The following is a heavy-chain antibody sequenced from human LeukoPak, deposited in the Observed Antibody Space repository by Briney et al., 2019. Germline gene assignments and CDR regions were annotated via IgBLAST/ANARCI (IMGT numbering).Heavy chain of an antibody. J-gene: IGHJ4*02. D-gene: IGHD2-2*01. Sequence: ASVKVSCKASGYTFTIYGISWVRQAPGQGLEWMGWISAYNGNTNYAQKLQGRVTMTTDTSTSTAYMELRSLRSDDTAVYYCARLESDIVVVPAAMVLGYWGQGTLVTVSS. CDR3: ARLESDIVVVPAAMVLGY. V-gene: IGHV1-18*01. CDR1: GYTFTIYG. CDR2: ISAYNGNT.